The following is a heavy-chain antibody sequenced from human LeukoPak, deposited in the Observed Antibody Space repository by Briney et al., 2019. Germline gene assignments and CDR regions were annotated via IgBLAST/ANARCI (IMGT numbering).Heavy chain of an antibody. CDR2: IFYSGST. CDR3: ARAEYCSSTSCYGLLYFDY. Sequence: SETLSLTCTVSGGSISDFYWSWIRQPPGKGLEWIGHIFYSGSTNYSPPLKSRLTISVDTSKNQFSLKLSSVTAADTAVYYCARAEYCSSTSCYGLLYFDYWGQGTLVTVSS. V-gene: IGHV4-59*01. D-gene: IGHD2-2*01. CDR1: GGSISDFY. J-gene: IGHJ4*02.